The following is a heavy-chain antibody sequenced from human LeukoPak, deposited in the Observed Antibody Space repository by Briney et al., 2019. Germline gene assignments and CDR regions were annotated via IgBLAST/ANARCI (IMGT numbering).Heavy chain of an antibody. D-gene: IGHD3-22*01. J-gene: IGHJ4*02. Sequence: SVKVSCTASGGTFSSYAISWVRQAPGQGLEWMGGIIPIFGTANYAQKFQGRVTITADESTSTAYMELSSLRSEDTAVYYCARGLAEHYYDSSGYWGQGTLVTVSS. CDR3: ARGLAEHYYDSSGY. CDR2: IIPIFGTA. V-gene: IGHV1-69*13. CDR1: GGTFSSYA.